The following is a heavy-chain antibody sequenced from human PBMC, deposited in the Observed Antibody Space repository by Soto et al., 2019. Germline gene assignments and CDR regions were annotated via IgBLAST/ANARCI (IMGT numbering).Heavy chain of an antibody. J-gene: IGHJ6*03. CDR1: GYTFTGYG. Sequence: ASVKVSCKASGYTFTGYGISWVRQAPGQGLEWMGRISAYNGKTNYAQKLQGRVTITTDTSTSTAYMELSSLRSEDTAVYYCARERKATVTTWDYYYMDVWGKGTTVTVSS. CDR2: ISAYNGKT. D-gene: IGHD4-17*01. CDR3: ARERKATVTTWDYYYMDV. V-gene: IGHV1-18*01.